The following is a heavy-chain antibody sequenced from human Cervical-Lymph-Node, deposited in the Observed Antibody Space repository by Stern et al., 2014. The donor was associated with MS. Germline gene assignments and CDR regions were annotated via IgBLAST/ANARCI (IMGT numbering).Heavy chain of an antibody. D-gene: IGHD6-6*01. V-gene: IGHV4-59*01. CDR3: ARAETYSSSSFWFDP. J-gene: IGHJ5*02. CDR2: ISNSGSA. Sequence: VQLLESGPGLVKPSETLSLNCTVSGDSISNKYWSWIRQSPGKGLEWIGHISNSGSANYSPSLKSRVTISLDTSKNQFSLRLRSVTAMDTAVYYCARAETYSSSSFWFDPWGQGTQVTVS. CDR1: GDSISNKY.